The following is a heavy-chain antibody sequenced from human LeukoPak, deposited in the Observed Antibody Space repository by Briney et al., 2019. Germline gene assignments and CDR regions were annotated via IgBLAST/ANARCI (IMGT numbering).Heavy chain of an antibody. CDR1: GGSFSGYY. D-gene: IGHD6-13*01. CDR2: INHGGST. V-gene: IGHV4-34*01. CDR3: ARYHGSSWYNGWFDP. J-gene: IGHJ5*02. Sequence: PSETLSLTCAVYGGSFSGYYWSWIRQPPGKGLEWIGEINHGGSTNYNPSLQSRVTISLDTSKNQFSLKLSSVTAADTAVYYCARYHGSSWYNGWFDPWGQGTLVTVSS.